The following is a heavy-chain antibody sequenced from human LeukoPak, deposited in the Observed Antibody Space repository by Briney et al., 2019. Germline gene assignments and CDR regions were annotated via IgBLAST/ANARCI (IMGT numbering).Heavy chain of an antibody. J-gene: IGHJ4*02. D-gene: IGHD1-1*01. Sequence: SETLSLTCTVSGGSISSSYYYWGWIRQPPGKGLEWIGTIYYSGSTYYNPSLKSRVTISVDTSKNQFSLKLSSVTAPDTAVYYCARHEDRNWYFDHWGQGALVTVSS. CDR3: ARHEDRNWYFDH. V-gene: IGHV4-39*01. CDR2: IYYSGST. CDR1: GGSISSSYYY.